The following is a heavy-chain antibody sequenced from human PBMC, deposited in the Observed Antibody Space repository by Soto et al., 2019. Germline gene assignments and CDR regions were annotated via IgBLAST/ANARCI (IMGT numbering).Heavy chain of an antibody. D-gene: IGHD3-22*01. J-gene: IGHJ2*01. CDR3: VRLSAKFDSSGYPDNWYFDV. V-gene: IGHV4-39*01. CDR1: GGSISGGDDY. CDR2: IYYSGSP. Sequence: QLQLQASGPGLVKPSETLSLSCSVSGGSISGGDDYWGWVRQPPGTGLDWIGSIYYSGSPYYNPSIRSRVTLSVDTAKNQFSLKLSTVTAADTAVFYCVRLSAKFDSSGYPDNWYFDVWGRGTLVTFSS.